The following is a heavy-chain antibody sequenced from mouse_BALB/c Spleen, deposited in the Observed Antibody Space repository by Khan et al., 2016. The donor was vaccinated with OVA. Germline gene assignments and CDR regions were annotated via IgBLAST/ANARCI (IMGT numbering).Heavy chain of an antibody. CDR2: INPSNGDT. CDR3: TSSWWAAFAF. D-gene: IGHD1-1*02. V-gene: IGHV1S81*02. Sequence: QVQLQQPGAELVKPGASVKLSCKASGYTFTSYYIYWVKQRPGQGLEWIGGINPSNGDTYFNEKFESKATLTVDKSSRTAFMQVSSLTSEDSAVYYCTSSWWAAFAFWGQGTLVAVSA. CDR1: GYTFTSYY. J-gene: IGHJ3*01.